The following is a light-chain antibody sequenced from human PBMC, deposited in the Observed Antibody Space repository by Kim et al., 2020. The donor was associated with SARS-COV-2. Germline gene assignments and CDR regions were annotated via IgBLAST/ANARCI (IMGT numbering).Light chain of an antibody. CDR1: QGISNY. CDR2: AAS. J-gene: IGKJ1*01. V-gene: IGKV1-27*01. CDR3: QKYNSAPQT. Sequence: ETVGDRVTITCRASQGISNYLAWYQQKPGKVPKLLIYAASTLHSGVPSRFSGSGSGTDFTLTISSLQPEDVATYYCQKYNSAPQTFGQGTKVDIK.